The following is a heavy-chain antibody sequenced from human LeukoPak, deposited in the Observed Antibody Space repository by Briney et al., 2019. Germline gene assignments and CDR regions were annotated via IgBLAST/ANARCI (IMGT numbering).Heavy chain of an antibody. D-gene: IGHD1-26*01. CDR3: ARDIWEGAFDI. CDR2: IYYSGST. CDR1: GGSISGYY. J-gene: IGHJ3*02. Sequence: SETLSLTCTISGGSISGYYWSWIRQPPGKGLEWIGYIYYSGSTNYNPSLKSRVTISVDRSKNQFSLKLSSVTAADTAVYYCARDIWEGAFDIWGQGTMVTVSS. V-gene: IGHV4-59*12.